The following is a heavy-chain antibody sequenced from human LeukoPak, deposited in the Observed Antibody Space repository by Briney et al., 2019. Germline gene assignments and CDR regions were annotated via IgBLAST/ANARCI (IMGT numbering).Heavy chain of an antibody. J-gene: IGHJ6*02. CDR1: GFTVSSNY. Sequence: GGSLRLSCAASGFTVSSNYMSWVRQAPGKGLEWVSVIYSGGSTYYADSVKGRFTISRDNSKNTLYLQMNSLRAEDTAVYYCARDRRVLGEDYYYYYGTDVWGQGTTVTVSS. CDR3: ARDRRVLGEDYYYYYGTDV. V-gene: IGHV3-53*01. D-gene: IGHD3-16*01. CDR2: IYSGGST.